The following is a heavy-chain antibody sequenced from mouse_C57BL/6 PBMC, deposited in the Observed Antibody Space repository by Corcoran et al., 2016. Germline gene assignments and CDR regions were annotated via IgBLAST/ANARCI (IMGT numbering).Heavy chain of an antibody. CDR3: ARGWGSSGCFAY. D-gene: IGHD3-2*02. V-gene: IGHV3-6*01. CDR2: INYDGSN. CDR1: GYSITSGYY. Sequence: DVQLQESGPGLVKPSQSLSLTCSVTGYSITSGYYWNWIRQFPGNKLEWMGYINYDGSNNYNPSLKNRISITRDTSKNQFFLKLNSVTTEDTATYYCARGWGSSGCFAYWGQGTLVTVSA. J-gene: IGHJ3*01.